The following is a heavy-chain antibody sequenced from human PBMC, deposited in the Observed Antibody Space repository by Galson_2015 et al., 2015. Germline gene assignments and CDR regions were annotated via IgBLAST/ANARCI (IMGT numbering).Heavy chain of an antibody. J-gene: IGHJ3*02. V-gene: IGHV4-59*01. CDR2: IYYSGGT. CDR3: AREVGDGYPDDDAFDT. Sequence: SENPFLPRNVSCGSLSSYYWSLIRPPPGEGLEWVWDIYYSGGTNYNPSLKSRVTISVDTSKNQFSLKLSSVTAADTAVYYCAREVGDGYPDDDAFDTWGQGTMVTVSS. D-gene: IGHD5-24*01. CDR1: CGSLSSYY.